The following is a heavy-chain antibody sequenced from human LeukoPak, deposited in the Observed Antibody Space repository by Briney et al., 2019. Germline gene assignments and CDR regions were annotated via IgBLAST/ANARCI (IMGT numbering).Heavy chain of an antibody. CDR1: GFAFSSYW. D-gene: IGHD3-16*01. J-gene: IGHJ6*02. CDR3: ARGGGLDV. Sequence: GGSLRLSCAASGFAFSSYWMNWARQAPGKGLEWVASINHNENVNYYVDSVKGRFTISRDNAKNSLYLQMSNLRAEDTAVYFCARGGGLDVWGQGATVTVSS. V-gene: IGHV3-7*03. CDR2: INHNENVN.